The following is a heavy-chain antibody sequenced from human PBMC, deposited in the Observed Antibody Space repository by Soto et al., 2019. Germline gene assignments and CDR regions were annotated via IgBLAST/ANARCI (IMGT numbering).Heavy chain of an antibody. D-gene: IGHD6-19*01. CDR3: AKDLGWYGYEDY. Sequence: EVQLLESGGGLVQPGGSLRLSCAASGFTFSSYAMSWVRQAPGKGLEWVSAISGSGGSTYYADSVKGRFTISRDNSKNTLYLQTNSLRAEDTAVYYCAKDLGWYGYEDYWGQGTLVTVSS. V-gene: IGHV3-23*01. CDR2: ISGSGGST. CDR1: GFTFSSYA. J-gene: IGHJ4*02.